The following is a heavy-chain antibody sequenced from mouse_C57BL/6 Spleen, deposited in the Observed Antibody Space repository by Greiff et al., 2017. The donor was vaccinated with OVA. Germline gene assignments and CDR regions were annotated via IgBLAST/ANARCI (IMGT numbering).Heavy chain of an antibody. CDR2: ISYDGSN. D-gene: IGHD1-1*01. Sequence: ESGPGLVKPSQSLSLTCSVTGYSITSGYYWNWIRQFPGNKLEWMGYISYDGSNNYNPSLKNRISITRDTSKNQFFLKLNSVTTEDTATYYCARDGSSYVGFDYWGQGTTLTVSS. J-gene: IGHJ2*01. V-gene: IGHV3-6*01. CDR1: GYSITSGYY. CDR3: ARDGSSYVGFDY.